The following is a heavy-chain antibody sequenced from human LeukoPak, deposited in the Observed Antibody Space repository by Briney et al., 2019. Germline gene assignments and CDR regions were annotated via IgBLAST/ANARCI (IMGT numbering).Heavy chain of an antibody. CDR1: GGSISSYY. J-gene: IGHJ6*02. CDR2: IYYSGST. V-gene: IGHV4-59*01. D-gene: IGHD1-26*01. Sequence: SETLSLTCTVSGGSISSYYWSWIRQPPGKGLEWIGYIYYSGSTNYNPSLKSRVTISVDTSKNQFSLKLSSVTAAATAGYYCARGQASSRYYYYGMDVWGQGTTVTVSS. CDR3: ARGQASSRYYYYGMDV.